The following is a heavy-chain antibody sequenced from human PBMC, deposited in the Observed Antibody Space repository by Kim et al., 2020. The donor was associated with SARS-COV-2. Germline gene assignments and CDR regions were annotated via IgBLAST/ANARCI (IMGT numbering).Heavy chain of an antibody. V-gene: IGHV4-4*02. CDR3: ARSWPTTEGGYALGY. Sequence: SETLSLTCAVSGDSLTTRNWWSWVRQPPGKALEWIGEIYYSGTTNYTPSLRSRVTISLDKSKNQFSLRLSSVTAADSAFYYCARSWPTTEGGYALGYWGQGTPVSVSS. CDR2: IYYSGTT. CDR1: GDSLTTRNW. D-gene: IGHD5-12*01. J-gene: IGHJ4*02.